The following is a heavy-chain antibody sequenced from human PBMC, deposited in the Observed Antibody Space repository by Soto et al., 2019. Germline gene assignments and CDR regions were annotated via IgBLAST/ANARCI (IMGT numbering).Heavy chain of an antibody. Sequence: QMQLQESGPGLVKPSETLSLTCTVSGGSVSSYYWSWLRQPPGKGLEWIGYIYYTGTTDYNPSLRIRFTISVDRSQIQFSLTPRSVTAADTAVYYCARTHGGGIRRFDPGGKGTLATFSS. CDR1: GGSVSSYY. J-gene: IGHJ5*02. CDR2: IYYTGTT. CDR3: ARTHGGGIRRFDP. V-gene: IGHV4-59*02. D-gene: IGHD2-15*01.